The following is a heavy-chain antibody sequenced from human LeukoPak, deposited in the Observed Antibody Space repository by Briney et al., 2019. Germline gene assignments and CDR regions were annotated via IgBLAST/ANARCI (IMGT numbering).Heavy chain of an antibody. CDR3: ARAGVRGYNWFDP. D-gene: IGHD3-10*01. CDR1: GGSISSSSYY. CDR2: IYYSGST. J-gene: IGHJ5*02. V-gene: IGHV4-39*07. Sequence: PSETLSLTCTVSGGSISSSSYYWGWIRQPPGKGLEWIGSIYYSGSTYYNPSLKSRVTISVDTSKNQFSLKLSSVTAADTAVYYCARAGVRGYNWFDPWGQGTLVTVSS.